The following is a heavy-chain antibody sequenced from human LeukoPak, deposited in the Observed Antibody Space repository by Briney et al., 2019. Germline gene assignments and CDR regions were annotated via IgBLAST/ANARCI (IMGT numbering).Heavy chain of an antibody. Sequence: GGSLRLSFAASGFTFSSYEMNWVRQAPGKGLEWVSYISSSSSAIYYADSVKGRFTISRDNAKNSLYLQMNSLRAEDTAVYYCARPGRYSDYWGQGTLDTVSS. CDR1: GFTFSSYE. CDR2: ISSSSSAI. CDR3: ARPGRYSDY. V-gene: IGHV3-48*03. D-gene: IGHD1-26*01. J-gene: IGHJ4*02.